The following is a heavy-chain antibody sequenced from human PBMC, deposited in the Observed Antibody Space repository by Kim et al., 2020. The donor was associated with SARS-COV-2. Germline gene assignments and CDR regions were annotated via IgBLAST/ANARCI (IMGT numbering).Heavy chain of an antibody. D-gene: IGHD4-17*01. Sequence: GGSLRLSCAASGFTFSSYGMHWVRRAPGKGLEWVAVISYDGSNKYYADSVKGRFTISRDNSKNTLYLQMNSLRAEDTAVYYCAKDRIDYGDYNYFDYWGQGTLVTVSS. CDR3: AKDRIDYGDYNYFDY. CDR2: ISYDGSNK. CDR1: GFTFSSYG. V-gene: IGHV3-30*18. J-gene: IGHJ4*02.